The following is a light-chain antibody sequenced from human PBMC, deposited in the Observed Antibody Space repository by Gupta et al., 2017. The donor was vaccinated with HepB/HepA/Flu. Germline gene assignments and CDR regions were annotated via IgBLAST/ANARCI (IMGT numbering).Light chain of an antibody. CDR3: QQEGNSPET. CDR1: QSVTANY. J-gene: IGKJ1*01. V-gene: IGKV3-20*01. CDR2: GAS. Sequence: EIVLTPSPGTLSLSPGERATLSCRAGQSVTANYLAWYQQKPGQAPRLLIYGASSRATGIPDRFSGSRSGTEFTLTISRREPEDFAVYYCQQEGNSPETFGQGTKVEIE.